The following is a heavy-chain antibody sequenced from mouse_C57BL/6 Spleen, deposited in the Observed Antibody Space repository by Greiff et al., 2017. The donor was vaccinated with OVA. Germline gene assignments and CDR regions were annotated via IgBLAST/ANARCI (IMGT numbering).Heavy chain of an antibody. V-gene: IGHV3-6*01. D-gene: IGHD4-1*01. CDR1: GYSITSGYY. CDR3: ARGTGTVGYFDY. Sequence: EVKLMESGPGLVKPSQSLSLTCSVTGYSITSGYYWNWIRQFPGNKLEWMGYISYDGSNNYNPSLKNRISITRDTSKNQFFLKLNSVTTEDTATYYCARGTGTVGYFDYWGQGTTLTVSS. J-gene: IGHJ2*01. CDR2: ISYDGSN.